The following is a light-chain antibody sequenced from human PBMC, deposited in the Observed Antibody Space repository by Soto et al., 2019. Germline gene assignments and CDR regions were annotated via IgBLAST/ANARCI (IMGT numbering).Light chain of an antibody. CDR3: QQCGSSPWT. CDR1: QSVSSYY. V-gene: IGKV3-20*01. J-gene: IGKJ1*01. Sequence: EIVLTQSPGTLSLSPGERATLSCRASQSVSSYYLAWYQQKPGQAPRLLLYAASSRATGIPDRFSGGGPGTDFTLTISRLEPEDFAVYYCQQCGSSPWTFGQGTKVDIK. CDR2: AAS.